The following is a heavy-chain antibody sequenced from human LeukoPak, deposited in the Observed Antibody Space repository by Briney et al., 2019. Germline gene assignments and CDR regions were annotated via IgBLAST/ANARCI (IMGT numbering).Heavy chain of an antibody. CDR1: GGSFSGYY. V-gene: IGHV4-34*01. D-gene: IGHD1-20*01. J-gene: IGHJ4*02. CDR3: AAITGTDFDY. CDR2: INHSGST. Sequence: PSETLSLTCALYGGSFSGYYWSWIRQPPGKGLEWIGEINHSGSTNYNPSLKSRVTISVDTSKNQFSLKLSSVTAADTAVYYCAAITGTDFDYWGQGTPVTVSS.